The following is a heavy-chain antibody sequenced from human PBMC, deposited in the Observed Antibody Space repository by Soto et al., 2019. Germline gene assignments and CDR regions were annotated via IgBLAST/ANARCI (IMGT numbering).Heavy chain of an antibody. J-gene: IGHJ1*01. Sequence: SETLSLTCAVYGGSFSGYYWSWIRQPPGKGLEWIGEINHSGSTNYNPSLKSRVTISVDTSKNQFSLKLSSVTAADTAVYYCAKTAAKAAASHRGFEYFQHWGEGTLVTVSS. CDR2: INHSGST. CDR1: GGSFSGYY. CDR3: AKTAAKAAASHRGFEYFQH. V-gene: IGHV4-34*01. D-gene: IGHD6-13*01.